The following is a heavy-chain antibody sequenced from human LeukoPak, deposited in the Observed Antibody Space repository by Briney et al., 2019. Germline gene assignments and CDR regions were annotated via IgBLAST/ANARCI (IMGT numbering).Heavy chain of an antibody. CDR3: PGGQRIFPRKVVESLSRYFHL. D-gene: IGHD3-22*01. CDR2: IHHSGST. Sequence: PSETLSLTCAVYGGSFSGYYWSWIRQPPGKGREWMGEIHHSGSTNYNPSLKSRVTISVDASKNQFSLKFRSVTAAETAVHYCPGGQRIFPRKVVESLSRYFHLWGGSTLDTVSS. CDR1: GGSFSGYY. J-gene: IGHJ1*01. V-gene: IGHV4-34*01.